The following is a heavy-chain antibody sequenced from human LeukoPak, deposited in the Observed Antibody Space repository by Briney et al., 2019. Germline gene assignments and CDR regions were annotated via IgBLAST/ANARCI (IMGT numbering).Heavy chain of an antibody. V-gene: IGHV3-53*01. Sequence: GGSLRLSCALSGFTVSSNYMNRVRQAPGKGLEWVSVTYSGGGTYYADSVKGRFTISRDDSKNTLYLQMNSLRAEDTAVYYCASVPPVRDYYYMDVWGKGTTVTVSS. CDR1: GFTVSSNY. CDR2: TYSGGGT. CDR3: ASVPPVRDYYYMDV. J-gene: IGHJ6*03. D-gene: IGHD4-17*01.